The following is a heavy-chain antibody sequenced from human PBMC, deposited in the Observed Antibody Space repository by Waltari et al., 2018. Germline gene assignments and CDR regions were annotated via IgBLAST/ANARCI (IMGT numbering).Heavy chain of an antibody. CDR2: IYHSGST. V-gene: IGHV4-38-2*02. J-gene: IGHJ3*02. Sequence: QVQLQESGPGLVKPSETLSLTCAVSGYSISSGYYWGWIRQPPGKGLEWIGSIYHSGSTYYTPSLKSRVTISVDTSKNQFSLKLSSVTAADTAVYYCARDTGAFDIWGQGTMVTVSS. CDR3: ARDTGAFDI. CDR1: GYSISSGYY.